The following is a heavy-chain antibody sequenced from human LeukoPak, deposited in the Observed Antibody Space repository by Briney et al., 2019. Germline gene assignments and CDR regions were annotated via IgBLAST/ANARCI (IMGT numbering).Heavy chain of an antibody. Sequence: GASMSVSCAASGFTFSSYAMRWVRPAPGKMLEWVSAISGSGGSTYYAASVKGRFTISRDNSKNTLYLQMNSLRAEDTAVYYCAKFRCSSTSCPFDYWGQGTLVTVSS. J-gene: IGHJ4*02. CDR1: GFTFSSYA. V-gene: IGHV3-23*01. CDR3: AKFRCSSTSCPFDY. D-gene: IGHD2-2*01. CDR2: ISGSGGST.